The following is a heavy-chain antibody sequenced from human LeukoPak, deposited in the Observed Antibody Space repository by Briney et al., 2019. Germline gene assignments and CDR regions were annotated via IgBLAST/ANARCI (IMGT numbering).Heavy chain of an antibody. CDR1: GGSISSSSYY. CDR2: IYHSGST. CDR3: ARFKDATTVLVYAFDI. Sequence: SETLSLTCTVSGGSISSSSYYWGWIRQPPGKGLEWIGSIYHSGSTYYNPSLKSRVTISVDTSKNQFSLKLSSVTAADTAVYYCARFKDATTVLVYAFDIWGQGTMVTVSS. V-gene: IGHV4-39*07. J-gene: IGHJ3*02. D-gene: IGHD4-11*01.